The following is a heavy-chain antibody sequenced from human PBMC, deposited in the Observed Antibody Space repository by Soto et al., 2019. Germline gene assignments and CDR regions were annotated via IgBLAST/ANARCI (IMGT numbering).Heavy chain of an antibody. CDR1: GGSISSSSYY. CDR3: ARLAIFGVVIRNYYYYGMDV. J-gene: IGHJ6*02. Sequence: ASETLSLTCTVSGGSISSSSYYWGWIRQPPGKGLEWIGSIYYSGSTYYNPSLKSRVTISVDTSKNRFSLKLSSVTAADTAVYYCARLAIFGVVIRNYYYYGMDVWGQGTTVTVS. D-gene: IGHD3-3*01. V-gene: IGHV4-39*01. CDR2: IYYSGST.